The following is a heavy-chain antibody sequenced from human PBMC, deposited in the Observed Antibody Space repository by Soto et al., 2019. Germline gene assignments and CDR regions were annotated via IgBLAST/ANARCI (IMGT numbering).Heavy chain of an antibody. J-gene: IGHJ6*02. Sequence: GGSLRLSCAASGFTFSSYAMSWVRQAPGKGLEWVSAISGSGGSTYYADSVKGRFTISRDNSKNTLYLQMNSLRAEDTAVYYCAKQGYYDFWSGYSMRHYYYGTDVWGQGPTVTVSS. CDR2: ISGSGGST. CDR1: GFTFSSYA. CDR3: AKQGYYDFWSGYSMRHYYYGTDV. V-gene: IGHV3-23*01. D-gene: IGHD3-3*01.